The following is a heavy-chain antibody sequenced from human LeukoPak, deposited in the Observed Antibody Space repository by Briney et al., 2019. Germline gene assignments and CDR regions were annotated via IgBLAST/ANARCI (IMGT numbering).Heavy chain of an antibody. CDR2: INSDGSST. CDR1: GFTFSSYW. D-gene: IGHD3-22*01. J-gene: IGHJ4*02. Sequence: GGSLRLSCAASGFTFSSYWMHWVRQAPGKGLVWVSRINSDGSSTSYADSVKGRFTISRDNAKNTLYLQMNSLGAEDTAVYYCARVQYYYDSSGYCRYWGQGTLVTVSS. V-gene: IGHV3-74*01. CDR3: ARVQYYYDSSGYCRY.